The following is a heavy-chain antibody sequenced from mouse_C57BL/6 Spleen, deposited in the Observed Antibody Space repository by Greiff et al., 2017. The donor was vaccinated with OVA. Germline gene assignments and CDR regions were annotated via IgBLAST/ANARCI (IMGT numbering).Heavy chain of an antibody. D-gene: IGHD2-3*01. CDR2: IDPEDGET. CDR1: GFNITDYY. J-gene: IGHJ4*01. V-gene: IGHV14-2*01. Sequence: VQLQQSGAELVKPGASVKLSCTASGFNITDYYMHWVKQRPEQGLEWIGRIDPEDGETKYAPTFQGNATITADTSSNTAYLQLSSVTSEDTAVDYCARNYDGYYDPWGQGASVTVSS. CDR3: ARNYDGYYDP.